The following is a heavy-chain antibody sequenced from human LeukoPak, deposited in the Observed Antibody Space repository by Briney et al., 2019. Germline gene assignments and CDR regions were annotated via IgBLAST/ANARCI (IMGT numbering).Heavy chain of an antibody. CDR3: VRYCSSTSCYKPP. J-gene: IGHJ5*02. CDR2: IKSKTDGGTT. D-gene: IGHD2-2*02. CDR1: GFTFSDYY. Sequence: KPGGSLRLSCAASGFTFSDYYMSWIRQAPGKGLEWVGRIKSKTDGGTTDYAAPVKGRFTISRDDSKNTLYLQMNSLKTEDTAVYYCVRYCSSTSCYKPPWGQGTLVTVSS. V-gene: IGHV3-15*01.